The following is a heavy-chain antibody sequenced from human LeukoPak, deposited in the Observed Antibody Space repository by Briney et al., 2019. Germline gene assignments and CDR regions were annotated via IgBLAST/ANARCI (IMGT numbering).Heavy chain of an antibody. CDR2: ISSNGGST. V-gene: IGHV3-64*05. CDR3: VKDELPEGEGANGGDY. CDR1: GFTFSSYA. J-gene: IGHJ4*02. D-gene: IGHD1-26*01. Sequence: GGSLRLSCSASGFTFSSYAMHWVRQAPGEGLEYVSAISSNGGSTYYADSVKGRFTISRDNSKNTLYVQMSSLRAEDTAVYYCVKDELPEGEGANGGDYWGQGTLVTVSS.